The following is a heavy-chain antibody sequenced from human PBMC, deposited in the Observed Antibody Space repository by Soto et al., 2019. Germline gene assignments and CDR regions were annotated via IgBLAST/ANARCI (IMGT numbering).Heavy chain of an antibody. CDR3: ARHIHNQGFEYYFDS. D-gene: IGHD1-1*01. J-gene: IGHJ4*02. CDR2: IDYSGNI. V-gene: IGHV4-39*01. CDR1: GGTITSSVSA. Sequence: SETQSLTGDASGGTITSSVSAWGWISQYRGKGLEWIGTIDYSGNIYYIPSLKSRITISVDTSKNQISLKLSSVTAADTAVYYCARHIHNQGFEYYFDSWGQGTLVTVSS.